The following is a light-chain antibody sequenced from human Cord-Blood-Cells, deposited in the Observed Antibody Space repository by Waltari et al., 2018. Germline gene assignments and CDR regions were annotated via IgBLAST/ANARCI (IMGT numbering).Light chain of an antibody. CDR2: DAS. V-gene: IGKV3-11*01. Sequence: EIVLTQSPATLSLSPGERATLSCRASQSVSSYLAWYQQKPGQAPRLLIYDASNRATGIPAMFRGSVSGTDFTLTISSLEPEDFAVYYCQQRSNWPLTFGGGTKVEIK. CDR3: QQRSNWPLT. J-gene: IGKJ4*01. CDR1: QSVSSY.